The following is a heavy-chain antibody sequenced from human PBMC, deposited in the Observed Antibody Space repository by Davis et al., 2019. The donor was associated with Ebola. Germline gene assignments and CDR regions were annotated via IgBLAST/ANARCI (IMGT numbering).Heavy chain of an antibody. CDR2: INAGNGNT. Sequence: ASVNVSCKASGYTFTSYAMHWVRQAPGQRLEWMGWINAGNGNTKYSQKFQGRVTITRDTSASTAYMELSSLRSEDTAVYYCARDQYYYDSSGYHIGMDVWGKGTTVTVSS. CDR3: ARDQYYYDSSGYHIGMDV. D-gene: IGHD3-22*01. V-gene: IGHV1-3*01. J-gene: IGHJ6*04. CDR1: GYTFTSYA.